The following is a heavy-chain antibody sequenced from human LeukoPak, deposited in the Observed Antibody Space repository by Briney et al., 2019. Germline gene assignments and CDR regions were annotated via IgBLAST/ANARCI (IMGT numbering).Heavy chain of an antibody. CDR2: IYPGDSDT. V-gene: IGHV5-51*01. D-gene: IGHD2-2*02. Sequence: GESLKISCKGSGYSFTSYWIGWVRQMPGKGLEWMGIIYPGDSDTRYSPSFQGQVTISADRSISTAYLPWSSLKASDTAMYYCARLSAKYCSSTSCYTGAFDIWGQGTMVTVSS. CDR1: GYSFTSYW. J-gene: IGHJ3*02. CDR3: ARLSAKYCSSTSCYTGAFDI.